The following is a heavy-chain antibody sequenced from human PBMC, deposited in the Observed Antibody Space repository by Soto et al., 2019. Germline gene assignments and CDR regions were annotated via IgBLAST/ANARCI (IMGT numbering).Heavy chain of an antibody. CDR1: GGSFSGYY. CDR3: ARVARQWLVLTRGDAFDI. Sequence: QVQLQQWGAGLLKPSETLSLTCAVYGGSFSGYYWSWIRQPPGKGLEWIGEINHSGSTNYNPSLKSRVTISVDTSKNQFSLKLSSVTAAYTAVYYCARVARQWLVLTRGDAFDIWGQGTMVTVSS. V-gene: IGHV4-34*01. J-gene: IGHJ3*02. CDR2: INHSGST. D-gene: IGHD6-19*01.